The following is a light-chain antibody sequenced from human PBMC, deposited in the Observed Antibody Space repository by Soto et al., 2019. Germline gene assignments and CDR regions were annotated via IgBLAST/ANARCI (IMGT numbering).Light chain of an antibody. J-gene: IGKJ4*01. CDR1: QSVSSN. CDR2: GES. Sequence: EIVMTQSPATLSLSPGESATFSCRASQSVSSNLAWYQQKTGQAPRILIYGESSRATGIPDRFSGSGSGTDLNLTISRLEPEDFAVYYCQQYGSSPLTCGGGTKVDIK. V-gene: IGKV3-20*01. CDR3: QQYGSSPLT.